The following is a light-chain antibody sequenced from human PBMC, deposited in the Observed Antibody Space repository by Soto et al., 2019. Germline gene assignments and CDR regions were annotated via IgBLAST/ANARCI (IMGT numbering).Light chain of an antibody. CDR1: SSDVGRYTF. CDR2: EVD. Sequence: QPVLTQPASVSGSPGQSITISCTGTSSDVGRYTFVSWFQQHPGKAPKLIIYEVDNRPSGVSNRFSGSKSGNTASLTISGLQADDEADYYCSSSASGGSLCVFGSGTQLTVL. CDR3: SSSASGGSLCV. J-gene: IGLJ7*01. V-gene: IGLV2-14*01.